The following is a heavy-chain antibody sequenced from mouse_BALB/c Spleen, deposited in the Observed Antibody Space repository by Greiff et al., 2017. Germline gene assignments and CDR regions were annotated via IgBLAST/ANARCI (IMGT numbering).Heavy chain of an antibody. CDR2: ISSGGSYT. CDR3: ARHDLLSTMITTGAWFAY. J-gene: IGHJ3*01. Sequence: EVQLVESGGGLVKPGGSLKLSCAASGFTFSSHAMSWVRQTPEKRLEWVATISSGGSYTYYPDSVKGRFTISRDNAKNTLYLQMSSLRSEDTAMYYCARHDLLSTMITTGAWFAYWGQGTLVTVSA. D-gene: IGHD2-4*01. V-gene: IGHV5-9-3*01. CDR1: GFTFSSHA.